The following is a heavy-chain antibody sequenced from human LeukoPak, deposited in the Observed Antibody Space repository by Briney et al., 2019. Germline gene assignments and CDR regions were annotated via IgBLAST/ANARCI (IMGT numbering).Heavy chain of an antibody. CDR1: GFTFSSYA. V-gene: IGHV3-23*01. Sequence: RAGGSLRLSCAASGFTFSSYAMSWVRQAPGKGLEWVSAISGSGGSTYYADSVKGRFTISRDNSKNTLYLQMNSLRAEDTAVYYCAKADGSYYVSHFDYWGQGTLVTVSS. D-gene: IGHD1-26*01. CDR2: ISGSGGST. J-gene: IGHJ4*02. CDR3: AKADGSYYVSHFDY.